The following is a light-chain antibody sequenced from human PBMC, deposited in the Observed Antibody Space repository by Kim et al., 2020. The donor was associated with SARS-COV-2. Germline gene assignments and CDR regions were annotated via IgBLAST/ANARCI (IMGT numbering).Light chain of an antibody. J-gene: IGLJ2*01. V-gene: IGLV6-57*03. Sequence: GKRVTISCTRSSGSIDGNYVQWYQQRPGGVPTPVIYEDDQRPSGVSDRFSGSIDNSSNSASLTISGLRTEDEADYYCQSYNRDNVIFGGGTKLTVL. CDR2: EDD. CDR1: SGSIDGNY. CDR3: QSYNRDNVI.